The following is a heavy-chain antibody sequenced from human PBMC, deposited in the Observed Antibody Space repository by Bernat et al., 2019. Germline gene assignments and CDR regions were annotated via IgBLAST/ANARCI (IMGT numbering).Heavy chain of an antibody. CDR2: ISYDGSNK. V-gene: IGHV3-30-3*01. CDR1: GFTFSSYA. Sequence: QVQLVESGGGVVQPGRSLRLSCAASGFTFSSYAMHWVRQAPGKGLEWVAVISYDGSNKYYADSVKGRFTISRDNSKNTLYLQMNSLRAEDTAVYYCAREAAVAGLYYFDYRGQGTLVTVSS. CDR3: AREAAVAGLYYFDY. D-gene: IGHD6-19*01. J-gene: IGHJ4*02.